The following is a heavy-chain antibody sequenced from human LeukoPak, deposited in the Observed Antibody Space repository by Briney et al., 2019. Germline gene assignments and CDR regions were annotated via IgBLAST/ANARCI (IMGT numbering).Heavy chain of an antibody. Sequence: SVKASCKASGGTFSSYAISWVRQAPGQGLEWMGGIIPIFGTANYAQKFQGRVTITADKSTSTAYMELSSLRSEDTAVYYCAREAPSDGFDYWGQGTLVTVSS. J-gene: IGHJ4*02. CDR3: AREAPSDGFDY. CDR1: GGTFSSYA. D-gene: IGHD6-6*01. V-gene: IGHV1-69*06. CDR2: IIPIFGTA.